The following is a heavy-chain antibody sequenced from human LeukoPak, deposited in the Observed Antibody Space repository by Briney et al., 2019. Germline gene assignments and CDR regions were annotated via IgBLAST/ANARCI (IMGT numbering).Heavy chain of an antibody. V-gene: IGHV3-21*01. D-gene: IGHD3-22*01. CDR2: SSTSSTYM. CDR1: GFTFSNYI. Sequence: PGGSLRLSCSASGFTFSNYILNWVRQAPGEGLEWVSSSSTSSTYMYYADSVKGRFTISRDNAKSSLYLQMDSLRAEDTAVYYCAREYNSGPKQTDAFDIWGQGAMVTVSS. CDR3: AREYNSGPKQTDAFDI. J-gene: IGHJ3*02.